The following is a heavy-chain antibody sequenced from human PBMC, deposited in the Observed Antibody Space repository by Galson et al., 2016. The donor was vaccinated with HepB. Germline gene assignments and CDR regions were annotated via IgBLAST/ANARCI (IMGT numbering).Heavy chain of an antibody. D-gene: IGHD6-19*01. Sequence: SLRLSCAASGFSVNNFWMSWVRQAPGKGLEWVANIKQDGSEKYYVDSAKGRFTISRDNAKNSLYLQMNSLRDEDTAVYYCVKGAGTTDYWGQGTLVTVSS. V-gene: IGHV3-7*01. CDR1: GFSVNNFW. CDR2: IKQDGSEK. J-gene: IGHJ4*02. CDR3: VKGAGTTDY.